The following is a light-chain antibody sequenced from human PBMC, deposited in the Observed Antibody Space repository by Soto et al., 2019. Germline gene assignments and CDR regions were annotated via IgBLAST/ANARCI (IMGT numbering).Light chain of an antibody. CDR2: AAS. V-gene: IGKV1-39*01. CDR3: QQSYSTPRT. J-gene: IGKJ4*01. Sequence: VQMTQSPSSLSASVGDRVTITCRASQSISRYINWYQQKPGKAPKLLIYAASSWQSGVPSRFSGSGSGTDFTLTISSLQPEDFATYYCQQSYSTPRTFGGGTKVEVK. CDR1: QSISRY.